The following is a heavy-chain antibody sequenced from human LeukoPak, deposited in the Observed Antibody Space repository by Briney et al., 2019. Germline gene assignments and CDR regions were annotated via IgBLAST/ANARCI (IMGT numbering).Heavy chain of an antibody. CDR2: INPSGGST. CDR3: AQNMVRGDNWFDP. Sequence: AASVKVSCKASGYTFTSYYMHWVRQAPGQGLEWMGIINPSGGSTSYAQKFQGRVTMTRDMSTSTVYMELSSLRSEDTAVYYCAQNMVRGDNWFDPWGQGTLVTVSS. CDR1: GYTFTSYY. J-gene: IGHJ5*02. D-gene: IGHD3-10*01. V-gene: IGHV1-46*01.